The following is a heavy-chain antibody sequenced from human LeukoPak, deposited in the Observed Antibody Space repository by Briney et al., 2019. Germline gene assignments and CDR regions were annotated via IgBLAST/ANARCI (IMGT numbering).Heavy chain of an antibody. D-gene: IGHD2/OR15-2a*01. CDR3: ARNKAITAFFGMDV. V-gene: IGHV3-30*03. CDR1: GFTFSDYA. J-gene: IGHJ6*02. Sequence: GTSLRLSCAASGFTFSDYAMHWVRQAPGKGLEWVAVIAYGGTYTHHADSLKGRFTISRDNSRDTPYLQINSLRPEDTALYYCARNKAITAFFGMDVWGQGTTIIVSS. CDR2: IAYGGTYT.